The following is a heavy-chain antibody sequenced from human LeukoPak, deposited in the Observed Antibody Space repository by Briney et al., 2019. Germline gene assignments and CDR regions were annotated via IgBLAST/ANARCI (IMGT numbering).Heavy chain of an antibody. D-gene: IGHD3-10*01. CDR3: ATFRGVIMGGFDY. J-gene: IGHJ4*02. CDR1: GYTFTSYA. Sequence: ASVKVSCKASGYTFTSYAISWVRQAPGQGLEWMGRIIPILGIANYAQKFQGRVTIIADKSTSTAYMELSSLRSEDTAVYYCATFRGVIMGGFDYWGQGTLVTVSS. CDR2: IIPILGIA. V-gene: IGHV1-69*04.